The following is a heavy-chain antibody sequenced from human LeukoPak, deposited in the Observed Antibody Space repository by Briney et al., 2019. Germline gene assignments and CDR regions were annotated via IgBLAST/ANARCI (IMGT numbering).Heavy chain of an antibody. J-gene: IGHJ4*02. D-gene: IGHD3-10*01. CDR1: GFTFSSYS. CDR3: ASQGIYYGSGSFDY. Sequence: GGPLRLSCAASGFTFSSYSMSWVRQAPGKGLEWVSSISSSSSYIYYADSVKGRFTISRDNAKNSLYLQMNSLRAEDTAVYYCASQGIYYGSGSFDYWGQGTLVTASS. V-gene: IGHV3-21*01. CDR2: ISSSSSYI.